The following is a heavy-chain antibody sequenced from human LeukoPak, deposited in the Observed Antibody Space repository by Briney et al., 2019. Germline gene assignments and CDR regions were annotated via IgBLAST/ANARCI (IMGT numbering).Heavy chain of an antibody. CDR1: GGSISSYY. CDR2: IYYSGST. V-gene: IGHV4-59*12. CDR3: ARDMGTRWRANRAFDV. D-gene: IGHD2-2*01. J-gene: IGHJ3*01. Sequence: SETLSLTCTVSGGSISSYYWSWIRQAPGKGLEWIGYIYYSGSTNYNPSLNSRVTMSVDMSKNQFSLRLISVTAADTAVYYCARDMGTRWRANRAFDVWGQGTMVTVSS.